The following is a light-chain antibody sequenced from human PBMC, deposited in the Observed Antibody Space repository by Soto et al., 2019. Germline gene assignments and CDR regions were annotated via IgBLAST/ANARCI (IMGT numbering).Light chain of an antibody. J-gene: IGKJ2*01. V-gene: IGKV1-5*03. CDR1: QSISSW. Sequence: DIQMTQSPSTLSASVGDRVTIPCRASQSISSWLAWYQQKPGKAPKLLIYKASSSQSGVPSRFSGSGSGTEFTLTISSLQPDDFATYFCQQYNSYPHTFGQGTKLEI. CDR2: KAS. CDR3: QQYNSYPHT.